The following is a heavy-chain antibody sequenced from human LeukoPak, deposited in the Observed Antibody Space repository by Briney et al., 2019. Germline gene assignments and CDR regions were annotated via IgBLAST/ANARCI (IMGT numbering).Heavy chain of an antibody. J-gene: IGHJ6*02. Sequence: PGGSLRLSCAASGFTFSSYSMNWVRQAPGKGLEWVSSISSSSSYIYYADSVKGRFTISRDNAKNSLYLQMNSLRAEDTAFYYCAKDSRGSGSRYYGMDVWGQGTTVTVSS. CDR2: ISSSSSYI. CDR1: GFTFSSYS. V-gene: IGHV3-21*04. D-gene: IGHD3-10*01. CDR3: AKDSRGSGSRYYGMDV.